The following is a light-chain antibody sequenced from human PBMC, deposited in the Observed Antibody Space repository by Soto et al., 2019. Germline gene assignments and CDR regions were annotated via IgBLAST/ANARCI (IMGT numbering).Light chain of an antibody. CDR2: GAS. CDR1: QTVSSN. CDR3: QQYKNWPSFT. J-gene: IGKJ3*01. V-gene: IGKV3-15*01. Sequence: EIVMTQSPATLSVSPGERATLSCRASQTVSSNLAWYQQKPGQAPRLLIYGASTRATGIPARISGSGSGTEFTLTISSLQSEDFAVYYCQQYKNWPSFTFGPGTKVDIK.